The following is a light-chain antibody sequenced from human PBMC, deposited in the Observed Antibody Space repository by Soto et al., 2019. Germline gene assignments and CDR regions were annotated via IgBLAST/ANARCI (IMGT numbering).Light chain of an antibody. V-gene: IGKV3-15*01. Sequence: EIVMKQSPATLSVSPGERATLSCRASQSVGSNLAWYQQKPGQAPRLLIYGASTRATGIPARFSGSGSGTEFTLTISSLQSEDFAVYYCQQYNNWPPFTFGQGTRLEIK. CDR1: QSVGSN. J-gene: IGKJ5*01. CDR2: GAS. CDR3: QQYNNWPPFT.